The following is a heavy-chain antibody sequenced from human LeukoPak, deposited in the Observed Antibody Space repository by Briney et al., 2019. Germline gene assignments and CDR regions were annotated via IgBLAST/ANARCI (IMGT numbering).Heavy chain of an antibody. V-gene: IGHV1-46*01. CDR3: AREFRYCSSTSCYIVDP. J-gene: IGHJ5*02. D-gene: IGHD2-2*02. Sequence: GASVKVSCKASGYTFTSYYMHWVRQAPGQGLEWMGIINPSGGSTSYAQKFQGRVTMTRDTSTSTVYMELSSLRSEDTAVYYCAREFRYCSSTSCYIVDPWGQGTLVTVPS. CDR1: GYTFTSYY. CDR2: INPSGGST.